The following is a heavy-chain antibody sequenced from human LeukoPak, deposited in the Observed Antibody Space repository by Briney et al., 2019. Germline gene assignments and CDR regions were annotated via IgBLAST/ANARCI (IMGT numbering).Heavy chain of an antibody. CDR1: GSTFSSYS. V-gene: IGHV3-21*01. D-gene: IGHD3-9*01. J-gene: IGHJ4*02. Sequence: GGSLRLSCAASGSTFSSYSMNWVRQAPGKGLEWVSSISSSSSYIYYADSVKGRFTISRDNAKNSLYLQMNSLRAEDTAVYYCARDEDYDILTGYYIPRHFDYWGQGTLVTVSS. CDR2: ISSSSSYI. CDR3: ARDEDYDILTGYYIPRHFDY.